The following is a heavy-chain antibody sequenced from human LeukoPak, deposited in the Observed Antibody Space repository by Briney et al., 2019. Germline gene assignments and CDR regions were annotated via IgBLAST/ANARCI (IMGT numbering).Heavy chain of an antibody. CDR2: IYYSGST. V-gene: IGHV4-31*03. J-gene: IGHJ4*02. Sequence: SETLSLTRTVSGGSISSGGYYWSWIRQHPGKGLEWIGYIYYSGSTYYNPSLKSRVTISVDTSKNQFSLKLSSVTAADTAVYYCARDHGSSRQGYFDYWGQGTLVTVSS. D-gene: IGHD6-13*01. CDR3: ARDHGSSRQGYFDY. CDR1: GGSISSGGYY.